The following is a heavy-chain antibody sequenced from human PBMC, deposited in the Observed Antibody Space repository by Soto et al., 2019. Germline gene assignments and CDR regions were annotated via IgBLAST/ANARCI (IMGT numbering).Heavy chain of an antibody. CDR1: GYTFTSYG. Sequence: ASVKVSCKASGYTFTSYGISWVRQAPGQGLEWMGWISAYNGNTNYAQKLQGRVTMTTDTSTSTAYMELRSLRSDDTAVYYCARYLGNWNPGSAFDIWGQGTMVTVSS. D-gene: IGHD1-20*01. V-gene: IGHV1-18*04. CDR2: ISAYNGNT. J-gene: IGHJ3*02. CDR3: ARYLGNWNPGSAFDI.